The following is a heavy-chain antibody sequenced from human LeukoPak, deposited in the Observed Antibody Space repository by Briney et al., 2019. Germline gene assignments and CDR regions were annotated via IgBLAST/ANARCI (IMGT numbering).Heavy chain of an antibody. D-gene: IGHD3-9*01. CDR2: IYYSGST. J-gene: IGHJ3*02. CDR3: ARAREEWRSSRFWPDYDILTGSSGIDAFDI. CDR1: GGSISSSSYY. Sequence: SETLSLTCTVSGGSISSSSYYWGWIRQPPGKGLEWIGSIYYSGSTYYNPSLKSRVTISVDTSKNQFSLKLSSVTAADTAVYYCARAREEWRSSRFWPDYDILTGSSGIDAFDIWGQGTMVTVSS. V-gene: IGHV4-39*07.